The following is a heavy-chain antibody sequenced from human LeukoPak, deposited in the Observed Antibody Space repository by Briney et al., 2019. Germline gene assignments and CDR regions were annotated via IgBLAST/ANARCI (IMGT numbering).Heavy chain of an antibody. CDR3: ARGPPASIAVTPVDY. V-gene: IGHV1-18*01. CDR1: GYTFTNYG. D-gene: IGHD6-19*01. J-gene: IGHJ4*02. Sequence: ASVKVSCKASGYTFTNYGISWVRQAPGQGLEWMGWISAYNGNRNYAQNLQGRVTMTTDTSTSTAYMELRSLRSDDTAVYYCARGPPASIAVTPVDYWGQGTLVTVSS. CDR2: ISAYNGNR.